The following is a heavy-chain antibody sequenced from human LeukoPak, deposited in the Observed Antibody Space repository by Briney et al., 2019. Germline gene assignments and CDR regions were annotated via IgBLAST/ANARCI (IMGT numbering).Heavy chain of an antibody. Sequence: SETLSLTCTVSGGSISSNSIYWGWIRQPPGKGLEWIGSIYYSGNTYYNPSLKSRVTISVDTSKNQFSLKLSSVTAADTAVYYCESLGITGSDAFDIWGQGTMVTVSS. J-gene: IGHJ3*02. D-gene: IGHD1-20*01. V-gene: IGHV4-39*01. CDR3: ESLGITGSDAFDI. CDR1: GGSISSNSIY. CDR2: IYYSGNT.